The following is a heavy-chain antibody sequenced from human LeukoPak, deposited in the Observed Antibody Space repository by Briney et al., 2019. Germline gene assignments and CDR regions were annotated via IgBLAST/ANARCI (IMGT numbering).Heavy chain of an antibody. CDR1: GGSISSSSYY. D-gene: IGHD3-22*01. CDR2: VYYTGST. Sequence: PSETLSLTCTVPGGSISSSSYYWGWIRQPPGKGLEWIGTVYYTGSTYYNPSLKSRVTISIDTSKNQFSLRLSSVTAADTAVYFCARASNYFDILYWGQGTLVTVSS. V-gene: IGHV4-39*01. CDR3: ARASNYFDILY. J-gene: IGHJ4*02.